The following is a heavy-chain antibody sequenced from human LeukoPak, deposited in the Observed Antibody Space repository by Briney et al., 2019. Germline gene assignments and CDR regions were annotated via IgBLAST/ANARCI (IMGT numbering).Heavy chain of an antibody. CDR3: ARTQTEYSYGRPYCFDY. V-gene: IGHV3-23*01. D-gene: IGHD5-18*01. J-gene: IGHJ4*02. CDR1: GFSFSIYG. CDR2: ISGSGANT. Sequence: GGTLRLSCAASGFSFSIYGMTWVRQAPGKGLEWVSAISGSGANTYYADSVKGRFTISRDNSKNTLYLQMNSLRAEDTAVYYCARTQTEYSYGRPYCFDYWGQGTLVTVSS.